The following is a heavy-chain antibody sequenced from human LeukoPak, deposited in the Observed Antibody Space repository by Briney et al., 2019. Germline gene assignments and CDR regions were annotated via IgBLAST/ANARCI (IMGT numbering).Heavy chain of an antibody. J-gene: IGHJ3*02. Sequence: GGSLRLSCAASGFTVSGNYMSWVRQAPGKGLEWVSVIYSGGSTYYADSVKGRFTISRDNSKNTLYLRMNSLRAEDTAVYYCARPDSGRLAFDIWGQGTMVTVSS. D-gene: IGHD1-14*01. CDR1: GFTVSGNY. V-gene: IGHV3-53*01. CDR3: ARPDSGRLAFDI. CDR2: IYSGGST.